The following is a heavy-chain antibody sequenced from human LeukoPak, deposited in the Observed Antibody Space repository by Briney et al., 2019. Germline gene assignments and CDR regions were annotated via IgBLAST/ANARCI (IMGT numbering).Heavy chain of an antibody. V-gene: IGHV1-18*04. Sequence: ASVKVSCKASGYTFTSYGISWVRQAPGQGLEWMGWISAYNGNTNYAQKLQGRVTMTTDKSTSTAYMELSSLRSEDTAVYYCARDLAAAAQRFDPWGQGTLVTVSS. CDR1: GYTFTSYG. CDR3: ARDLAAAAQRFDP. D-gene: IGHD6-13*01. CDR2: ISAYNGNT. J-gene: IGHJ5*02.